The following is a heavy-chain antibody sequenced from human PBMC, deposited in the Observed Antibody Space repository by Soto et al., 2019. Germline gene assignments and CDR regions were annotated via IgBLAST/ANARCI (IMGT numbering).Heavy chain of an antibody. Sequence: GGSLRLSCAASGFTFSSYGMHWVRQAPGKGLEWVAVIWYDGSNKYYADSVKGRFTISRDNSKNTLYLQMNSLRAEDTAVYYCAREPDYYYSSCYYYYRYFDYWGQGTLVTVSS. CDR2: IWYDGSNK. CDR1: GFTFSSYG. V-gene: IGHV3-33*01. CDR3: AREPDYYYSSCYYYYRYFDY. D-gene: IGHD3-22*01. J-gene: IGHJ4*02.